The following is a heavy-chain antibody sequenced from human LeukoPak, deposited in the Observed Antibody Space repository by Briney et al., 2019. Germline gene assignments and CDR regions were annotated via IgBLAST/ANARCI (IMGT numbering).Heavy chain of an antibody. CDR1: GGSISSGSYY. D-gene: IGHD6-13*01. CDR3: ARAGYSSSSTGLS. J-gene: IGHJ5*02. Sequence: SQTLSLTCTVSGGSISSGSYYWSWIRQPAGKGLEWIGRIYTSGSTNYNPSLKSRVTISVDTSKNQFSLKPSSVTAADTAVYYCARAGYSSSSTGLSWGQGTLVTVSS. CDR2: IYTSGST. V-gene: IGHV4-61*02.